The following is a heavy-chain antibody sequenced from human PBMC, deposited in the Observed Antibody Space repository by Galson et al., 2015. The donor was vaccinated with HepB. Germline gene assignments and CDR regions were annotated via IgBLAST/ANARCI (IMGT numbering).Heavy chain of an antibody. CDR1: GFSFRTYS. J-gene: IGHJ3*01. CDR3: AKQYNLVRFGGTSYSLDV. Sequence: LSCAVSGFSFRTYSMSWVRQAPGKSLEWLSSITTSGTTYYGDSMKGRFTISRDNTNNKVYLQLSSLRVGDTAVYCCAKQYNLVRFGGTSYSLDVWGQGT. CDR2: ITTSGTT. D-gene: IGHD1-1*01. V-gene: IGHV3-23*05.